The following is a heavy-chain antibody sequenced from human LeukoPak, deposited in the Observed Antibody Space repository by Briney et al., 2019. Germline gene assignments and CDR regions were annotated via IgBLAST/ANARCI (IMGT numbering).Heavy chain of an antibody. CDR1: GGSISSYY. J-gene: IGHJ4*02. Sequence: SETLSLTCTVSGGSISSYYWSWIRQPPGKGLEWIGYIYYSGSTNYNPSLKSRVTISVDTSKNQFSLKLSSVTAADAAVYYCARRPGGYSYGYFDYWGQGTLVTVSS. CDR3: ARRPGGYSYGYFDY. V-gene: IGHV4-59*01. D-gene: IGHD5-18*01. CDR2: IYYSGST.